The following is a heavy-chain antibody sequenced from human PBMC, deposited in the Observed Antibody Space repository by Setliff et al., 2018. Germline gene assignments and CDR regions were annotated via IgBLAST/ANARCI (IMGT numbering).Heavy chain of an antibody. Sequence: GASVKVSCKASGYTFTGYYIHWVRQAPGQGLEYMGWINPNSGGTNYAPKFQGRVTMTRDTSISTAYMELSRLGSDDTAVYYCARDIVVVPAAMCIWGQGTMVTVSS. V-gene: IGHV1-2*02. CDR2: INPNSGGT. CDR1: GYTFTGYY. CDR3: ARDIVVVPAAMCI. D-gene: IGHD2-2*01. J-gene: IGHJ3*02.